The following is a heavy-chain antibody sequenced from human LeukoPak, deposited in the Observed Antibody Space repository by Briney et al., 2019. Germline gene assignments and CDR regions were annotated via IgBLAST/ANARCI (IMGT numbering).Heavy chain of an antibody. CDR3: AKEGGGGRCHDCAWCDP. Sequence: GGSLRLSCAASGFAFSTYGMHWVRQAPGKGLEWVASISYDVSNKHYADSVKGRFTISRDNPKNTLYLQMNSLRAEDTAVYYCAKEGGGGRCHDCAWCDPWGQGTLVTVSS. V-gene: IGHV3-30*18. CDR1: GFAFSTYG. J-gene: IGHJ5*02. D-gene: IGHD2-15*01. CDR2: ISYDVSNK.